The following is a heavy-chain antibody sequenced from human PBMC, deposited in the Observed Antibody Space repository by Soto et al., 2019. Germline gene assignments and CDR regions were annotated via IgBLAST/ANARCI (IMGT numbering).Heavy chain of an antibody. CDR3: ARGTYYDFWSGYSTPYYYYYGMDV. V-gene: IGHV4-31*03. CDR2: IYYSGST. Sequence: SETLSLTCTVSGGSISSGGYYWSWIRQHPGKGLEWIGYIYYSGSTYYNPSLKSRVTISVDTSKNQFSLKRGSVTAADTAVYYCARGTYYDFWSGYSTPYYYYYGMDVWGQGTTVTVSS. D-gene: IGHD3-3*01. J-gene: IGHJ6*02. CDR1: GGSISSGGYY.